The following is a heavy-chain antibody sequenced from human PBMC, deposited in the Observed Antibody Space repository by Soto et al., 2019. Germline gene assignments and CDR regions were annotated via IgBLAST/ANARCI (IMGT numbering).Heavy chain of an antibody. CDR3: AHGYCSGGSCYLNAFDI. V-gene: IGHV1-18*01. Sequence: ASVKVSCKASGYTFTSYGISWLRQAPGQGLEWMGWISAYNGNTNYAQKLQGRVTMTTDTSTSTAYMELRSLRSDDTAVYYCAHGYCSGGSCYLNAFDIWGQGTMVTVSS. CDR1: GYTFTSYG. D-gene: IGHD2-15*01. J-gene: IGHJ3*02. CDR2: ISAYNGNT.